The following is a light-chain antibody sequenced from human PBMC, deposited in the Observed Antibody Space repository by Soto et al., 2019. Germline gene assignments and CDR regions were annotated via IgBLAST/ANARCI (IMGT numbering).Light chain of an antibody. CDR1: HTLSSNY. Sequence: EIVLTQSPGTLSLSPGESATLSCRAGHTLSSNYLAWYQQNPGQAPRLLIYGTSSRATGIPDRFSGSGSGTDFTLTIMRLEHEDFGVYSCQQYDASPYTFGPGTQLELK. V-gene: IGKV3-20*01. CDR3: QQYDASPYT. CDR2: GTS. J-gene: IGKJ2*01.